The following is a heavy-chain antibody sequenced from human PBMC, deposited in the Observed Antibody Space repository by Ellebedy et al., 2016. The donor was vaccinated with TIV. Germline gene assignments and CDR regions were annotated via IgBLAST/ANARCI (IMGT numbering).Heavy chain of an antibody. CDR2: FDPEDGET. D-gene: IGHD2-8*01. J-gene: IGHJ3*01. CDR1: GYTLTELS. CDR3: ATPLYCTNGVCQDY. V-gene: IGHV1-24*01. Sequence: ASVKVSCKVSGYTLTELSMHWVRQAPGKGLEWMGGFDPEDGETIYAQKFQGRVTMTEDTSTDTAYMELSSLRSDDTAVYYCATPLYCTNGVCQDYWGQGTMVTVSS.